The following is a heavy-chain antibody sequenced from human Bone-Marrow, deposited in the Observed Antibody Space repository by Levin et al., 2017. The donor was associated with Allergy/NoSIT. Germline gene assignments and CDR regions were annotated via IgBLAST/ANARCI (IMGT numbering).Heavy chain of an antibody. D-gene: IGHD6-19*01. CDR1: GFTFSSYG. CDR3: AKDPFAHSIGWYLWAY. Sequence: GESLKISCAASGFTFSSYGMSWVRQAPGKGLEWVSAINVGGGTYSADSVKGRFTISRDNSKNTLYLQMNSLRVEDTAIYYCAKDPFAHSIGWYLWAYWGQGTLVTVSS. J-gene: IGHJ4*01. V-gene: IGHV3-23*01. CDR2: INVGGGT.